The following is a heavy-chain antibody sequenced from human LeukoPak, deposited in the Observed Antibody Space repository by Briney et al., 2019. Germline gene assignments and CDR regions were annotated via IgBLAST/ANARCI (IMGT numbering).Heavy chain of an antibody. CDR2: TYYSGST. D-gene: IGHD6-13*01. CDR1: GGSISSYY. J-gene: IGHJ5*02. CDR3: ARGPSYSSSWYQGFDWFDP. V-gene: IGHV4-59*01. Sequence: SETLSPTCTVSGGSISSYYWSWIRQPPGKGLEWIGYTYYSGSTNYNPSLKSRVTISVDTSKNQFSLKLSSVTAADTAVYYCARGPSYSSSWYQGFDWFDPWGQGTLVTVSS.